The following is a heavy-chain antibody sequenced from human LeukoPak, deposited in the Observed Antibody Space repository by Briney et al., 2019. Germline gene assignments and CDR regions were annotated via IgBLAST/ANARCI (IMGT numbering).Heavy chain of an antibody. CDR1: GFTFSSYA. J-gene: IGHJ3*02. CDR2: ISGSGGST. Sequence: PGGSLRLSCAASGFTFSSYAMSWVRQAPGKGLEWVSAISGSGGSTYYADSVKGRFTISRDNANNSLYLQMNSLRDEDTAVYYCARDGRPFDIWGQGTMVTVSS. V-gene: IGHV3-23*01. CDR3: ARDGRPFDI.